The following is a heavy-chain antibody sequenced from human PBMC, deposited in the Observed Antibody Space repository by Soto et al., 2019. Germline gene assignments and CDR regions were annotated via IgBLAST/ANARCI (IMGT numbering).Heavy chain of an antibody. CDR3: ARDNNDFWSLYPLAFDY. Sequence: SETLSLTCTVSGGSLTNYYWSWIRQPAGKGLEWIGRVSTSGNVVSKASLRSRLTMSVDTSKNQFSLRLTSVTAADTAVCYCARDNNDFWSLYPLAFDYWGQGALVTVSS. V-gene: IGHV4-4*07. CDR2: VSTSGNV. J-gene: IGHJ4*02. CDR1: GGSLTNYY. D-gene: IGHD3-3*01.